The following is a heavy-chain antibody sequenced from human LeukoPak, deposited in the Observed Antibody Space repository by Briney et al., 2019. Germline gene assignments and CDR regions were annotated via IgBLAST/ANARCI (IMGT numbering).Heavy chain of an antibody. V-gene: IGHV4-59*01. Sequence: SETLSLTCTVSGGSMTGSYWNWIRQPPGKGLEWIGYIYHSGSTNYNPSLQSRVTISVDTSKNQFSLNLNSVTAADTAVYYCARGGAARLHFQNWGQGTLVTVSS. J-gene: IGHJ1*01. CDR1: GGSMTGSY. CDR2: IYHSGST. CDR3: ARGGAARLHFQN. D-gene: IGHD6-6*01.